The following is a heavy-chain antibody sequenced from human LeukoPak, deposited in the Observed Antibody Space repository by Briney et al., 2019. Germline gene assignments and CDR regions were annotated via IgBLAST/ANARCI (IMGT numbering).Heavy chain of an antibody. CDR3: ARNVAADEYYYYGMDV. V-gene: IGHV4-59*01. Sequence: SETLSLTRTVSGGSISSYYWSWIRQPPGKGLEWIGYIYYSGSTNYNPSLKSRVTISVDTSKNQFSLKLSSVTAADTAVYYCARNVAADEYYYYGMDVWGKGTTVTVSS. J-gene: IGHJ6*04. CDR2: IYYSGST. CDR1: GGSISSYY. D-gene: IGHD6-13*01.